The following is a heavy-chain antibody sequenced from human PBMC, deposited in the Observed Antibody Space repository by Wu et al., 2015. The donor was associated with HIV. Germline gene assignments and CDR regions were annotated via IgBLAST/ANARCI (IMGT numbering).Heavy chain of an antibody. CDR2: INPNSGGT. D-gene: IGHD1-26*01. CDR3: ARARSGSYYYYYMDV. J-gene: IGHJ6*03. CDR1: GYTFTGYY. V-gene: IGHV1-2*02. Sequence: QVQLVQSGAEVKKPGASVKVSCKASGYTFTGYYMHWVRQAPGQGLEWMGWINPNSGGTNYAQKFQGRVTMTRDTSISTAYMELSRLRSDDTAVYYCARARSGSYYYYYMDVWGQRDHGHRLL.